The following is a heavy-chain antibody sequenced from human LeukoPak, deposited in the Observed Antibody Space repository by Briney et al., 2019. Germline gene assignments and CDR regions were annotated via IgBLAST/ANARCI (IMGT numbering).Heavy chain of an antibody. CDR3: ARYSGNYYYFDY. Sequence: SETLSLTCTVSGGSISRYYWNWIRQPPGKGLEWIGFIYDTGTSNYNPSLESGVTISVDTSKNKSSLKLRSVTAADTAVYYCARYSGNYYYFDYWGQGTLVTVSS. CDR1: GGSISRYY. CDR2: IYDTGTS. J-gene: IGHJ4*02. V-gene: IGHV4-59*01. D-gene: IGHD1-26*01.